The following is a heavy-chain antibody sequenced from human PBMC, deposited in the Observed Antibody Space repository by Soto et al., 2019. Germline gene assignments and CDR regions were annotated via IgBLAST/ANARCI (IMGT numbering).Heavy chain of an antibody. V-gene: IGHV1-18*04. CDR1: GYTFTSYG. CDR3: ARDRCTTDKCYTHHFAV. J-gene: IGHJ6*02. Sequence: QVQLVQSGGEVTKPGASVKVSCKSSGYTFTSYGVSWVRQAPGQGLEWLGWISVYTGNTKQAQKFQDRVTLTTEASTRKAYLELRNLRSADTAVYYCARDRCTTDKCYTHHFAVWGQGTTVTVSS. CDR2: ISVYTGNT. D-gene: IGHD2-8*01.